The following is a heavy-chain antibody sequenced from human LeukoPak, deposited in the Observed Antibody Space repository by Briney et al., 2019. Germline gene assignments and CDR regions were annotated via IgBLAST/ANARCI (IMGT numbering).Heavy chain of an antibody. J-gene: IGHJ4*02. CDR2: INHSGST. CDR3: ARVLLWFGELSLDY. Sequence: SETLSLTCTVSGYSISSGYYWSWIRQPPGKGLEWIGEINHSGSTNYNPSLKSRVTISVDTSKNQFSLKLSSVTAADTAVYYCARVLLWFGELSLDYWGQGTLVTVSS. V-gene: IGHV4-38-2*02. D-gene: IGHD3-10*01. CDR1: GYSISSGYY.